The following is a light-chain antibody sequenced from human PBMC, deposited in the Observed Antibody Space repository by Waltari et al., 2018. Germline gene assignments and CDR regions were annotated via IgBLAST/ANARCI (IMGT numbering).Light chain of an antibody. CDR1: QSISTW. CDR3: QQYNTYSWT. Sequence: DIQMTQSPSTLSASVGGRVTITCRASQSISTWLAWYPEKPGRAPKVLIYKASRLESDGPPRVRGSGSGTEFTLTITSLQPDDFATYYCQQYNTYSWTFGQGTRVEVK. V-gene: IGKV1-5*03. J-gene: IGKJ1*01. CDR2: KAS.